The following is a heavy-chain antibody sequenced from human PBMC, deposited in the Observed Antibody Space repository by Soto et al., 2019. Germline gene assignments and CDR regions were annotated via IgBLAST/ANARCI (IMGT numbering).Heavy chain of an antibody. V-gene: IGHV1-46*01. CDR1: GYTFTSYY. J-gene: IGHJ5*01. CDR2: INPSGGST. CDR3: ARDRGEYCGGDCYSGWFDP. D-gene: IGHD2-21*02. Sequence: QVQLVQSGAEVKKPGASVKVSCKASGYTFTSYYMHGVRQAPGQGLEWMGIINPSGGSTSYAQKFQGRVTMTRDTSTSTVYMELSSLGSEDTAVYYCARDRGEYCGGDCYSGWFDPWGQGTLVTVSS.